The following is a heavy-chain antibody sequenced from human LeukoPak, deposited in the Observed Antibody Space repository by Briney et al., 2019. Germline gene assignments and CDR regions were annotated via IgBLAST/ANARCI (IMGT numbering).Heavy chain of an antibody. V-gene: IGHV3-21*01. Sequence: GGSLRLSCAASGFTFSSYSMNWVRQAPGKGLEWVSSISSSSSYIYYADSVKGRFTISRDNAKDSLYLQMNSLRAEDTAVYYCARALDILTGYKPDYYYYGMDVWGQGTTVTVSS. CDR2: ISSSSSYI. CDR3: ARALDILTGYKPDYYYYGMDV. D-gene: IGHD3-9*01. J-gene: IGHJ6*02. CDR1: GFTFSSYS.